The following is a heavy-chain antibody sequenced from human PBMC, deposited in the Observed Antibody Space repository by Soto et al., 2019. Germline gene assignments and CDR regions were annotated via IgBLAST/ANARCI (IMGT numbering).Heavy chain of an antibody. Sequence: PSETLSLTCTVSGGSISSGGYYWSWIRQHPGKGLEWIGYIYYSGSTYYNPSLKTRVSLSVHTSENQFSLRLTSVTAADTAVYFCASLNYDYGRKYFDSWGHGTLVTVSS. CDR3: ASLNYDYGRKYFDS. J-gene: IGHJ4*01. V-gene: IGHV4-31*03. CDR2: IYYSGST. CDR1: GGSISSGGYY. D-gene: IGHD4-17*01.